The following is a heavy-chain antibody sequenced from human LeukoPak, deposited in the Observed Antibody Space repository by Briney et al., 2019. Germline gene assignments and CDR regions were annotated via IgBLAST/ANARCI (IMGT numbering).Heavy chain of an antibody. Sequence: GRSLRLSCAASGFTFSSYAMHWVRQAPGKGLEWVAVISYDGSNKYYADSVKGRFTISRDNSKNTLYLQMNSLRAVDTAVYYCARDPYCSSTSCYYYGMDVWGQGTTVTVSS. CDR3: ARDPYCSSTSCYYYGMDV. V-gene: IGHV3-30-3*01. CDR1: GFTFSSYA. D-gene: IGHD2-2*01. J-gene: IGHJ6*02. CDR2: ISYDGSNK.